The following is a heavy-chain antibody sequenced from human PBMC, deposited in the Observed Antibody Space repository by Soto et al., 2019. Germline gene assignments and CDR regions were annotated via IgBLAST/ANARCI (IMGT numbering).Heavy chain of an antibody. V-gene: IGHV4-4*02. J-gene: IGHJ6*02. CDR2: VYHNGSS. D-gene: IGHD2-15*01. CDR3: ARDLDRYCSVTSCHAMDV. Sequence: SVTLSLTCVVSGGSIRSTNWWAWVRQTPGKGLEWIGEVYHNGSSNYNPSLKGRATISVDRSKDQVSLRLNSVIDADTAVYYCARDLDRYCSVTSCHAMDVWGQGTPVTVSS. CDR1: GGSIRSTNW.